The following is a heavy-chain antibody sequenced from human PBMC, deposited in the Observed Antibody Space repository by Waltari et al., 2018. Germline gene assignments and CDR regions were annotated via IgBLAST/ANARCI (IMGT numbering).Heavy chain of an antibody. D-gene: IGHD5-12*01. CDR1: GGSISSHY. J-gene: IGHJ4*02. Sequence: QVQLQESGPGLVKPSETLSLTCTVSGGSISSHYWSWIRQPPGKGLEWIGYIYYSGSTNYNPSLKSRVTISVDTYKNQFSLKLSSVTAADTAVYYCARTRSGYDYFYWGQGTLVTVSS. CDR2: IYYSGST. V-gene: IGHV4-59*11. CDR3: ARTRSGYDYFY.